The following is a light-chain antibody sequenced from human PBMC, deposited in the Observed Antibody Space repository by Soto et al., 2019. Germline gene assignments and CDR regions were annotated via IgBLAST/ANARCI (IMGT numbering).Light chain of an antibody. Sequence: QSVLTQPASVSGSPEGSITISCTGTSSDVGGYNYVSWYQHHPGKAPKLIIYDVTNRPSGVSNPFSGSKSGNTASLTISGLQPEDEADYYCSSYTTSNTRQIVFGTGTKVTVL. V-gene: IGLV2-14*03. CDR1: SSDVGGYNY. CDR2: DVT. CDR3: SSYTTSNTRQIV. J-gene: IGLJ1*01.